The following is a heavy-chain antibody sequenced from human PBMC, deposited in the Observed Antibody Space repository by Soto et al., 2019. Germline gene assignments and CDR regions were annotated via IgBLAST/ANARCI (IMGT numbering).Heavy chain of an antibody. Sequence: QVQLQQSGPGLVKPSQTLSLTCDISGDSVSSNSAGWNWIRQTPSRGLEWLGRTYYRSKWYNNYAVSVKSRVSVNPDTAKHQFSLQLNSVTPEDTAVYYCARGSWDDDSGHYYMDVWGKGTTVTVSS. CDR1: GDSVSSNSAG. D-gene: IGHD1-26*01. J-gene: IGHJ6*03. CDR3: ARGSWDDDSGHYYMDV. V-gene: IGHV6-1*01. CDR2: TYYRSKWYN.